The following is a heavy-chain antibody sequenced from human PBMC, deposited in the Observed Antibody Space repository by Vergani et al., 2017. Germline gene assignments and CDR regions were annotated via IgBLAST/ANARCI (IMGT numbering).Heavy chain of an antibody. CDR1: GFTFSSYA. D-gene: IGHD6-13*01. J-gene: IGHJ4*02. CDR2: ISGSGGST. V-gene: IGHV3-23*04. CDR3: AKDVVSIAAAGAYYFDY. Sequence: EVQLVESGGGLVQPGGSLRLSCAASGFTFSSYAMSWVRQAPGKGLEWVSAISGSGGSTYYADSVKGRFTISRDNSKNTLYLQMNSLRAEDTAVYYCAKDVVSIAAAGAYYFDYWGQGTLVTVSS.